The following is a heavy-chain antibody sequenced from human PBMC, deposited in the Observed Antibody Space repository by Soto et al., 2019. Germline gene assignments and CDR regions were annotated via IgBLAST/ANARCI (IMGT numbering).Heavy chain of an antibody. CDR2: ISGSGGST. CDR3: AKGVGLGLPNAFDI. CDR1: GFTFSSYA. J-gene: IGHJ3*02. D-gene: IGHD7-27*01. Sequence: GALRLSCAASGFTFSSYAMSWVRQAPGKGLEWVLAISGSGGSTYYADSVKGRFTISRDNSKNTQYLQMKSLRAEDTAVYYCAKGVGLGLPNAFDIWGQGTMVTVSS. V-gene: IGHV3-23*01.